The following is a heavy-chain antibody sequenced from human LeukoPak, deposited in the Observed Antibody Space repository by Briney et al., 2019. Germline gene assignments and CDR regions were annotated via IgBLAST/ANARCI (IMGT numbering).Heavy chain of an antibody. D-gene: IGHD1-7*01. J-gene: IGHJ5*02. CDR3: AREITGAIDWFDP. V-gene: IGHV4-59*11. Sequence: SETLSLTCTVSGGSISSHYCSWIRQPPEKGLEWIGYIYYSGSTDYNPSLKSRVTISVDTSKNQFSLKLSSVTAADTAVYSCAREITGAIDWFDPWGQGTLVTVSS. CDR1: GGSISSHY. CDR2: IYYSGST.